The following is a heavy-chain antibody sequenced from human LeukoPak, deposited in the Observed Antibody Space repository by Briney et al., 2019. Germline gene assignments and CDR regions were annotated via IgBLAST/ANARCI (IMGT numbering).Heavy chain of an antibody. CDR1: GGSISSYY. Sequence: PSETLSLTCTVSGGSISSYYWSWIRQPTGKGLEWIGYIYYSGSTNYNPSLKSRVTISVDTSKNQFSLKLSSVTAADTAVYYCARQTRDSSSPSLSFDYWGQGTLVTVSS. CDR3: ARQTRDSSSPSLSFDY. V-gene: IGHV4-59*08. D-gene: IGHD6-6*01. CDR2: IYYSGST. J-gene: IGHJ4*02.